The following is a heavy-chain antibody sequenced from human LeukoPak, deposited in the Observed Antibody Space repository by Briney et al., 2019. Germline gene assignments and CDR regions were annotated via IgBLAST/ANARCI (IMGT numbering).Heavy chain of an antibody. CDR2: IYYSGST. Sequence: ASETLSLTCTVSGGSISSYYWSWIRQPPGKGLEWIAFIYYSGSTNYNPSLKSRVTISVDTSKNQFSLKLSSVTAADTAVYYCARGGASSRYFDYWGQGTLVTVSS. CDR1: GGSISSYY. J-gene: IGHJ4*02. V-gene: IGHV4-59*01. D-gene: IGHD6-6*01. CDR3: ARGGASSRYFDY.